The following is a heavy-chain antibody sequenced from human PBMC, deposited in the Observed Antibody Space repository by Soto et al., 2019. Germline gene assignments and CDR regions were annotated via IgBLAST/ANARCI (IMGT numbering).Heavy chain of an antibody. D-gene: IGHD5-18*01. CDR1: GGSISGYY. CDR3: ARDRGYRSGSFGS. V-gene: IGHV4-4*07. J-gene: IGHJ5*02. CDR2: IYSDGTT. Sequence: QVQLQESGPGLVKPSETLSLTCIVSGGSISGYYWSWIRQPAGKELEWIGRIYSDGTTNYNPSRKGRGTMSVDTSKKQISLKLTSVTAADTAMYYCARDRGYRSGSFGSWGQGVLVTVSS.